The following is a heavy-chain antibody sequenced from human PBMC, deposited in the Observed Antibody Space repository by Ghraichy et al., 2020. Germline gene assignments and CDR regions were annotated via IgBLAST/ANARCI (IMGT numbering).Heavy chain of an antibody. CDR2: IYYSGST. J-gene: IGHJ4*02. CDR3: ARGGSANNWVGYDLCYFDY. D-gene: IGHD5-12*01. CDR1: GGSISSGGYY. Sequence: SETLSLTCTVFGGSISSGGYYWSWIRQHPGKGLEWIGYIYYSGSTYYNPSLKSRVTISADTSKNQFSLKLSSVTAADTAVYYCARGGSANNWVGYDLCYFDYWGQGTLVTVSS. V-gene: IGHV4-31*03.